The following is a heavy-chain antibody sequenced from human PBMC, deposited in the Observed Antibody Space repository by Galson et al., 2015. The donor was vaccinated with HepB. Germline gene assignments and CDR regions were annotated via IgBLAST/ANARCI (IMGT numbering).Heavy chain of an antibody. J-gene: IGHJ4*02. CDR3: ARDGYYDSSGYPLGY. V-gene: IGHV1-46*01. CDR1: GYTFTSYY. D-gene: IGHD3-22*01. CDR2: INPSGGST. Sequence: SVKVSCKASGYTFTSYYMHWVRQAPGQRLEWMGIINPSGGSTSYAQKFQGRVTMTRDTSTSTVYMELSSLRSEDTAVYYCARDGYYDSSGYPLGYWGQGTLVTVSS.